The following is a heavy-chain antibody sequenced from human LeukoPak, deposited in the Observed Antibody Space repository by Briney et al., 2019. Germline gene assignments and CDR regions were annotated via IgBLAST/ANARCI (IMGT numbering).Heavy chain of an antibody. CDR3: ARVRAGYCTSTSCYTGMDV. CDR1: GFTFSSYG. Sequence: GGSLRLSCAASGFTFSSYGMHWVRQAPGKGLEWVALISYDGSNEYYADSVRGRFTISRDNSKFTLYMQMNSLRAEDTAVYYCARVRAGYCTSTSCYTGMDVWGQGTTVTVSS. CDR2: ISYDGSNE. J-gene: IGHJ6*02. D-gene: IGHD2-2*01. V-gene: IGHV3-30*03.